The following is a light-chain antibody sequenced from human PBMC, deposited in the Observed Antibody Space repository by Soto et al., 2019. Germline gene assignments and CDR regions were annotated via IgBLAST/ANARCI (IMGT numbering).Light chain of an antibody. CDR3: TSWTSSTTMI. CDR2: DVN. Sequence: QSALTQPASVSGSPGQSITISCTGTRSDIGAYNFVSWYQQHPGEVPKLILYDVNVRPSGVSNRFSGSKSGNTASLTISGLQAEDGADDYCTSWTSSTTMIFVGGTQLTVL. J-gene: IGLJ2*01. V-gene: IGLV2-14*03. CDR1: RSDIGAYNF.